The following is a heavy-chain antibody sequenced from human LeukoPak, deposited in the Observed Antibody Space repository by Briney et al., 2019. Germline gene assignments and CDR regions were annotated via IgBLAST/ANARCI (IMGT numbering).Heavy chain of an antibody. CDR2: IYYSGST. CDR1: GGSISSSSYY. V-gene: IGHV4-39*01. Sequence: NPSETLSLTCTVSGGSISSSSYYWGWIRQPPGKGLEWIGSIYYSGSTYYNPSLKSRVTISVDTSKNQFSLKLSSVTAADTAVYYYARSPKLLWFGTYYYYMDVWGKGTTVTVSS. CDR3: ARSPKLLWFGTYYYYMDV. J-gene: IGHJ6*03. D-gene: IGHD3-10*01.